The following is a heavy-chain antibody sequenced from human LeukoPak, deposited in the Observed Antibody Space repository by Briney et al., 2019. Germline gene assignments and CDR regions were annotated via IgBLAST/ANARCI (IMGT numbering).Heavy chain of an antibody. CDR2: IFYSGST. V-gene: IGHV4-39*01. J-gene: IGHJ4*02. Sequence: SETLSLTCTVSGGSISSNTYYWGWIRQPPGKGLEWIGSIFYSGSTNYDPSLKSRVTIAVDTSKNQFSLNLSSVTAADTAVYYCARQWSKFWSEYWGQGTLVTVSS. CDR1: GGSISSNTYY. CDR3: ARQWSKFWSEY. D-gene: IGHD3-3*01.